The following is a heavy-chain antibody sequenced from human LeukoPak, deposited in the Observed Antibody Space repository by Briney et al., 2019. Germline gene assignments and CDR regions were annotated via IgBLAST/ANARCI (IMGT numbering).Heavy chain of an antibody. CDR2: INHSGST. V-gene: IGHV4-34*01. CDR3: ARVGDGYNYPFGYYFDY. J-gene: IGHJ4*02. Sequence: SETLSLTCDVYGGSFSGYYWSWIRQPPGKGLEWIGEINHSGSTNYNPSLKSRVTISVDTSKNQFSLKLSSVTAADTAVYYCARVGDGYNYPFGYYFDYWGQGTLVTVAS. D-gene: IGHD5-24*01. CDR1: GGSFSGYY.